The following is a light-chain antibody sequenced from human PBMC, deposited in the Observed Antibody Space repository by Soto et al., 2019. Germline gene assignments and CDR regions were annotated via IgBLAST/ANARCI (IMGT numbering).Light chain of an antibody. Sequence: EIVMTQSPATLSVSPGERATLSFRASQSISSNLAWYQQKPGQAPRLLMFRTSSRATGFPARFSGSGSGTEFTLTISTLQSEDFAVYYCQQYSNWPPWTFGPGTKVDIK. V-gene: IGKV3-15*01. CDR3: QQYSNWPPWT. CDR1: QSISSN. J-gene: IGKJ1*01. CDR2: RTS.